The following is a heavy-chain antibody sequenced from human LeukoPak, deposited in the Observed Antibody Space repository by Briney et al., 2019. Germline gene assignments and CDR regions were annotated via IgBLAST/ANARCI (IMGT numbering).Heavy chain of an antibody. V-gene: IGHV1-18*01. CDR2: ISAYNGNT. CDR1: GYTFSSYG. J-gene: IGHJ4*02. D-gene: IGHD4-23*01. CDR3: ARVMGDDYGGNSYDY. Sequence: ASVKVSCKASGYTFSSYGISWVRQAPGQGLEWMGWISAYNGNTNYAQKLQGRVTMTTDTSTSTAYMELRSLRSEDTAVYYCARVMGDDYGGNSYDYWGQGTLVTVSS.